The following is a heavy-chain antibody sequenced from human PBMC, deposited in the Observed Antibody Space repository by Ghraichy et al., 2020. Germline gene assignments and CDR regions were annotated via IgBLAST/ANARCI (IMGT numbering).Heavy chain of an antibody. Sequence: ASVKVSCKASGYTFTGYYMHWVRQAPGQGLEWMGWINPNSGGTNYAQKFQGRVTMTRDTSISTAYMELSRLRSDDTAVYYCASVQASHSSSSRIRDLPNYYYYYGMDVWGQGTTVTVSS. J-gene: IGHJ6*02. CDR1: GYTFTGYY. CDR2: INPNSGGT. CDR3: ASVQASHSSSSRIRDLPNYYYYYGMDV. D-gene: IGHD6-6*01. V-gene: IGHV1-2*02.